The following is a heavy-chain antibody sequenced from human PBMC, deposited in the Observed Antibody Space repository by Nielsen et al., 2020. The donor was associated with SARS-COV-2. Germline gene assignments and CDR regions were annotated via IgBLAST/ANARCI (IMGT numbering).Heavy chain of an antibody. CDR2: ISWNSGSI. CDR1: GFTFDDYA. V-gene: IGHV3-9*01. J-gene: IGHJ1*01. Sequence: GGSLRLSCAASGFTFDDYAMHWVRQAPGKGLEWVSGISWNSGSIGYADSVKGRFTISRDNSKNTLYLQMNSLRAEDTAVYYCAGDLGIAAAGTGEYFQHWGQGTLVTVSS. CDR3: AGDLGIAAAGTGEYFQH. D-gene: IGHD6-13*01.